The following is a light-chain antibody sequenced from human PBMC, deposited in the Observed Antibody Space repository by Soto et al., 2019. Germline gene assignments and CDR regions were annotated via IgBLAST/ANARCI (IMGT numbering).Light chain of an antibody. CDR3: QSYDSSLSGYV. Sequence: QSVLTQPPSVSGAPGQRVTISCTGSSPNIGAGYDVHWYQQLPGTAPKLVIYGNNNRPSGVPDRFSGSKSGTSASLAITGLQAEDEADYYCQSYDSSLSGYVFGTGTKV. CDR1: SPNIGAGYD. V-gene: IGLV1-40*01. J-gene: IGLJ1*01. CDR2: GNN.